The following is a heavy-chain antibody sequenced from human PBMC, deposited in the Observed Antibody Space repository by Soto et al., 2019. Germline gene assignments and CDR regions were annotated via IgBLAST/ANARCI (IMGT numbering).Heavy chain of an antibody. CDR2: ISWNSGSI. D-gene: IGHD7-27*01. CDR3: AKDKATNWYQAVDY. CDR1: GFTFDNYG. V-gene: IGHV3-9*01. Sequence: PGGSLRLSCAASGFTFDNYGMHWVRQAPGKGLEWVSYISWNSGSIGYADSVKGRFTISRDNAKNSLYLQMNSLRAEDTALYYCAKDKATNWYQAVDYWGQGTLVTVSS. J-gene: IGHJ4*02.